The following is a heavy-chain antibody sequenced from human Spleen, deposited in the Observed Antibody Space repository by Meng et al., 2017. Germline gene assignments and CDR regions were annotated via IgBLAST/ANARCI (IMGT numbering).Heavy chain of an antibody. V-gene: IGHV4-39*01. J-gene: IGHJ5*02. CDR3: VRSSAWVRTGFDP. D-gene: IGHD6-19*01. CDR2: IGHSGFT. Sequence: QPQLQESGPGLVGPSEALSLTCSFSGGSISTSGYYWGWIRQPPGKGLEWIGSIGHSGFTYYTPSLKSRVTVSIDTSRNQFSLWLTSVTAADTAVYYCVRSSAWVRTGFDPWGQGTLVTVSS. CDR1: GGSISTSGYY.